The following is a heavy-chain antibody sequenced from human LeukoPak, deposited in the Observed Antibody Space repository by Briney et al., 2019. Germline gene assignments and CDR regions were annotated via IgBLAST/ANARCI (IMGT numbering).Heavy chain of an antibody. CDR1: GFIFNSYG. Sequence: GGSLRLSCAASGFIFNSYGMSWVRQAPGEGLEWVSGITGSTRSTYYADSVKGRFTISRDNSKNTLYLQMSSLRAEDTAIYYCAKDQLNRYCSGGSCSITLDSWGQGTLVTVSS. CDR3: AKDQLNRYCSGGSCSITLDS. V-gene: IGHV3-23*01. CDR2: ITGSTRST. D-gene: IGHD2-15*01. J-gene: IGHJ4*02.